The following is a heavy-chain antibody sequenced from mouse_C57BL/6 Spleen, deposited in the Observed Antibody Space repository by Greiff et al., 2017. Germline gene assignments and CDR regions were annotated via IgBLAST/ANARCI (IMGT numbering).Heavy chain of an antibody. Sequence: EVKLVESGGGLVKPGGSLKLSCAASGFTFSSYTMSWVRQTPEKRLEWVATISGGGGNTYYPDSVKGRFTISRDNAKNTLYLQMSSLRSEDTALYYCARHPYYGSSRYYFDYWGQGTTLTVSS. V-gene: IGHV5-9*01. CDR3: ARHPYYGSSRYYFDY. J-gene: IGHJ2*01. CDR1: GFTFSSYT. CDR2: ISGGGGNT. D-gene: IGHD1-1*01.